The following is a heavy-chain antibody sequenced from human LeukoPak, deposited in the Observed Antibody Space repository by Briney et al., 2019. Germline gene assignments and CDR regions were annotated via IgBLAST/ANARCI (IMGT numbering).Heavy chain of an antibody. V-gene: IGHV3-23*01. Sequence: GGSLRLSCAASGFTFSSYAMSWVRQAPDKGLEWVSSFTGSGGSTYYADPVKGRFTISRDNSKNTLYLQMSSLRAEDTAIYYCARGQSSGRYPYDYWGQGTLVTVSS. J-gene: IGHJ4*02. CDR2: FTGSGGST. CDR3: ARGQSSGRYPYDY. D-gene: IGHD6-19*01. CDR1: GFTFSSYA.